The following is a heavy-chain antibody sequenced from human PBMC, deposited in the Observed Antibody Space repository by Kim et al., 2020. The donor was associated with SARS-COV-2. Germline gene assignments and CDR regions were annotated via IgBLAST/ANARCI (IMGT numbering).Heavy chain of an antibody. Sequence: YADSGKGRFTISRDNSKNTLYLQMNSLRAEDTAVYYCAKGHAIRGFGFDIWGQGTMVTVSS. V-gene: IGHV3-23*01. CDR3: AKGHAIRGFGFDI. D-gene: IGHD2-8*01. J-gene: IGHJ3*02.